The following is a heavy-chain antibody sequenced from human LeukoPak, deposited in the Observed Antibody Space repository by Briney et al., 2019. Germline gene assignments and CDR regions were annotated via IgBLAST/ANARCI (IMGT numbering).Heavy chain of an antibody. CDR3: ATPGRGYSYGLALRH. Sequence: PSETLSLTCAVYGGSFSGYYWSWIRQPPGKGLEWIGEINHSGSTNYNPSLKSRVTISVDTSKNQFSLKLSSVTAADTAVYYCATPGRGYSYGLALRHWGQGTLVTVSS. CDR2: INHSGST. CDR1: GGSFSGYY. D-gene: IGHD5-18*01. J-gene: IGHJ1*01. V-gene: IGHV4-34*01.